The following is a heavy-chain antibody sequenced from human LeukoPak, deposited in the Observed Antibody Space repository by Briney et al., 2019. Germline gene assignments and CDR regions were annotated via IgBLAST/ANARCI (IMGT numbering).Heavy chain of an antibody. CDR2: ISAYNGNT. Sequence: GASVKVSCKASGYTFTSYGISWVRQAPGQGLEWMGWISAYNGNTNYAQKLQGRVTMTTDTSTSTAYMELRSLRSDDTAVYYCARSPREYDFWSGYYGPPPLGFDYWGQGTLVTVSS. CDR3: ARSPREYDFWSGYYGPPPLGFDY. CDR1: GYTFTSYG. J-gene: IGHJ4*02. V-gene: IGHV1-18*01. D-gene: IGHD3-3*01.